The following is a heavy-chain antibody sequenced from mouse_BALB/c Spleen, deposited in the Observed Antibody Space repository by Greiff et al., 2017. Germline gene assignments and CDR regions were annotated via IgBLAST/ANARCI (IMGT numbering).Heavy chain of an antibody. CDR3: ARRITTARGYAMDY. J-gene: IGHJ4*01. D-gene: IGHD1-2*01. CDR1: GFSLTGYG. CDR2: IWGDGST. Sequence: QVHVKQSGPGLVAPSQSLSITCTVSGFSLTGYGVNWVRQPPGKGLEWLGMIWGDGSTDYNSALKSRLSISKDNSKSQVFLKMNSLQTDDTARYYCARRITTARGYAMDYWGQGTSVTVSS. V-gene: IGHV2-6-7*01.